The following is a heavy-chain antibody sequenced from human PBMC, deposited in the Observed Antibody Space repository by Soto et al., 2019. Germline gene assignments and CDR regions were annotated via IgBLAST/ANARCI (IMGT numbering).Heavy chain of an antibody. CDR2: ISGSGGNT. Sequence: EVQLLESGGGLVQPGGSLRLSCAASGFTFASYAMSWVRQAPGKGLEWVSGISGSGGNTYNADSVKGRCTVSRDNSKNTLYLDMISLRAEDTAVYYCAKGLSIAAAGTFDYWGQGTLVTVSS. V-gene: IGHV3-23*01. J-gene: IGHJ4*02. D-gene: IGHD6-13*01. CDR3: AKGLSIAAAGTFDY. CDR1: GFTFASYA.